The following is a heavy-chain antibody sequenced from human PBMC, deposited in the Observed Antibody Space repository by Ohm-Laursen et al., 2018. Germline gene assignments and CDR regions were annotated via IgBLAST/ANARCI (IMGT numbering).Heavy chain of an antibody. CDR3: ARALSSGIDY. CDR2: INPNSGDT. Sequence: ASVNVSCKASGYIFTGYYMHWARQAPGQGLEWMGWINPNSGDTNYAQKFQGRVTMTRDTSISTAYMELSRLRSDDTAVYYCARALSSGIDYWGQGTLVTVSS. D-gene: IGHD6-19*01. CDR1: GYIFTGYY. V-gene: IGHV1-2*02. J-gene: IGHJ4*02.